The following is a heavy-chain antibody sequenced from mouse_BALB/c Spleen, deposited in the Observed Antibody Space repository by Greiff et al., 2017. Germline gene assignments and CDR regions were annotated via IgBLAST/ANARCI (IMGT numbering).Heavy chain of an antibody. CDR1: GYSITSDYA. D-gene: IGHD1-1*01. V-gene: IGHV3-2*02. Sequence: VQLKESGPGLVKPSQSLSLTCTVTGYSITSDYAWNWIRQFPGNKLEWMGYISYSGSTSYNPSLKSRISITRDTSKNQFFLQLNSVTTEDTATYYCARFYGSSHYWYFDVWGAGTTVTVSS. J-gene: IGHJ1*01. CDR2: ISYSGST. CDR3: ARFYGSSHYWYFDV.